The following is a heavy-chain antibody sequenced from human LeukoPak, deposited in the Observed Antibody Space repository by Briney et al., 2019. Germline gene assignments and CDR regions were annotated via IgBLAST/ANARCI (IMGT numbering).Heavy chain of an antibody. CDR3: AKHVIAVAGENFDS. Sequence: GGSLRLSCAASGFTFSSYTMNWVRQAPGKGLEWVSSISSSSSCKYYADSVKGRFTISRDNARNSLYLQLNSLRVEDTAVYYCAKHVIAVAGENFDSWGQGTLVIVSS. CDR1: GFTFSSYT. CDR2: ISSSSSCK. V-gene: IGHV3-21*01. D-gene: IGHD6-19*01. J-gene: IGHJ4*02.